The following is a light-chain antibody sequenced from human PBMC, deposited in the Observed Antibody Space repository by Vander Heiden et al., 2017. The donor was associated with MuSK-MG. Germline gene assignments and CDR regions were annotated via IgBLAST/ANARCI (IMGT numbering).Light chain of an antibody. V-gene: IGLV2-8*01. CDR1: SRDVGRNNF. CDR2: EVS. Sequence: SALPQPPSASGSPGQSVTISCTGTSRDVGRNNFVAWYQQHPGKAPQLIIYEVSRRPAGVPGRFSGSKSGNTASLTVSGRQADEEGDYYCRSSGGNNDVKFGGGTKLTVL. J-gene: IGLJ2*01. CDR3: RSSGGNNDVK.